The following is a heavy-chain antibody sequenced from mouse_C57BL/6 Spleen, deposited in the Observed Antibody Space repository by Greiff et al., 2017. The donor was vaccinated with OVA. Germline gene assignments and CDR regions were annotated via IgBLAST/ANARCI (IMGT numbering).Heavy chain of an antibody. J-gene: IGHJ3*01. CDR2: INPNNGGT. Sequence: EVQRVESGPELVKPGASVKMSCKASGYTFTDYNMHWVKQSHGKSLEWIGYINPNNGGTSYNQKFKGKATLTVNKSSSTAYMELRSLTSEDSAVYYCARWNGSSPFAYWGQGTLVTVSA. V-gene: IGHV1-22*01. D-gene: IGHD1-1*01. CDR3: ARWNGSSPFAY. CDR1: GYTFTDYN.